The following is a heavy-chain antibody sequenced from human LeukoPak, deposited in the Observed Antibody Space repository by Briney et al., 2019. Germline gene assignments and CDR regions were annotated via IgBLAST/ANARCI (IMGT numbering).Heavy chain of an antibody. CDR2: ISYDGSNK. CDR1: GFTFSSYG. D-gene: IGHD3-22*01. CDR3: AKKGYDGSGYYYADAFDI. V-gene: IGHV3-30*18. Sequence: GGSLRLSCAASGFTFSSYGMHWVRQAPGKGLEWVAVISYDGSNKYYADSVKGRFTISRDNSKNTLYLQMNSLRAEDTAVYYCAKKGYDGSGYYYADAFDIWGQGTMSPSLQ. J-gene: IGHJ3*02.